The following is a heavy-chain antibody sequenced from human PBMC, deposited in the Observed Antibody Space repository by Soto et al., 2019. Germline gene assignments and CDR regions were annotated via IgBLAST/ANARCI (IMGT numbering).Heavy chain of an antibody. CDR1: GGSISHYH. J-gene: IGHJ4*02. Sequence: SETLSLTCTVSGGSISHYHWNWIRQAPGKGMEWIGYIFYNGSTHYNPSLTSRVTISIDMSKNQFSLKLNSVTAADTAVYYCARDQGIASSGPFDYWGPGTLVTVSS. V-gene: IGHV4-59*01. CDR2: IFYNGST. CDR3: ARDQGIASSGPFDY. D-gene: IGHD6-13*01.